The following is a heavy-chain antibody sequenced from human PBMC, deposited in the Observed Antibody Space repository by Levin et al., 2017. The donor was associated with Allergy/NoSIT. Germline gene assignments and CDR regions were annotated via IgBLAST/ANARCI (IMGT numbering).Heavy chain of an antibody. CDR2: IHHSGSA. CDR3: ARDECAWLGECYGMGV. Sequence: SETLSLTCTVSGDSISGGTLYWSWIRQRPGKGLEWIGFIHHSGSAYYNPSLKSRLTMSLDTSKSQFSLRVTSVTVADTAVYYCARDECAWLGECYGMGVWGQGTTVIVSS. J-gene: IGHJ6*02. D-gene: IGHD3-10*01. V-gene: IGHV4-31*03. CDR1: GDSISGGTLY.